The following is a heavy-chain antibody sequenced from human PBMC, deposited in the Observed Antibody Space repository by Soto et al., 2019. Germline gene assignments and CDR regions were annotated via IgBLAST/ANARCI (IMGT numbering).Heavy chain of an antibody. CDR3: ARVPIVVVPAATDAFDI. J-gene: IGHJ3*02. D-gene: IGHD2-2*01. Sequence: ASVKVSCKASGYTFPSYDINWVRQATGQGLEWMGWMNPNSGNTGYAQKFQGRVTMTRNTSISTAYMELSSLRSEDTAVYYCARVPIVVVPAATDAFDIWGQGTMVTVSS. V-gene: IGHV1-8*01. CDR2: MNPNSGNT. CDR1: GYTFPSYD.